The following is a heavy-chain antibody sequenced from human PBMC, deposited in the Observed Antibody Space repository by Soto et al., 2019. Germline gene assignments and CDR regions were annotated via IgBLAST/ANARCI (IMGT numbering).Heavy chain of an antibody. Sequence: GGSLRLSCAASGFTFSSYSMNWVRQAPGKGLEWVAVISYDGSNKYYADSVKGRFTISRDNSKNTLYLQMNSLRAEDTAVYYCARAYGRYSYGYGEPFDYWGQGTLVTVSS. J-gene: IGHJ4*02. CDR1: GFTFSSYS. CDR2: ISYDGSNK. CDR3: ARAYGRYSYGYGEPFDY. D-gene: IGHD5-18*01. V-gene: IGHV3-30*03.